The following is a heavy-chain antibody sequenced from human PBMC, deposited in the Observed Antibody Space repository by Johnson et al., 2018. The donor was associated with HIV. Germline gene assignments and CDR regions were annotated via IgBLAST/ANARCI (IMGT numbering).Heavy chain of an antibody. CDR2: ITHDGSNK. V-gene: IGHV3-30-3*01. CDR3: ARDRGRYGYAAFDI. CDR1: GFTFSSYA. D-gene: IGHD5-18*01. J-gene: IGHJ3*02. Sequence: QVQLVESGGGVVQPGRSLRLSCAASGFTFSSYAMHWVRKAPGKGLEWVAVITHDGSNKYYADSAKGRFTISRDNYKNTRHLQMNSRRAEETAVYYCARDRGRYGYAAFDIWGQGTMVTVAS.